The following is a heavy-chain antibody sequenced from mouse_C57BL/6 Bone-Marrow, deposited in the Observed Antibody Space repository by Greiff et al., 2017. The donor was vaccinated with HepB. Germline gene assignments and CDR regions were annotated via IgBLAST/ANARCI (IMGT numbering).Heavy chain of an antibody. V-gene: IGHV5-4*01. CDR3: ARENYYGSSSWYFDV. CDR2: ISDGGSYT. D-gene: IGHD1-1*01. J-gene: IGHJ1*03. CDR1: GFTFSSYA. Sequence: EVHLVESGGGLVKPGGSLKLSCAASGFTFSSYAMSWVRQTPEKRLEWVATISDGGSYTYYPDNVKGRFTISRDNAKNNLYLQMSHLKSEDTAMYYCARENYYGSSSWYFDVWGTGTTVTVSS.